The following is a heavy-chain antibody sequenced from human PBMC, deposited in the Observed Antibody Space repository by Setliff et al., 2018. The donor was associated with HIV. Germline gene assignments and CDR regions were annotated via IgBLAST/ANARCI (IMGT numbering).Heavy chain of an antibody. D-gene: IGHD3-10*01. Sequence: GGSLRLSCRGFRTTFSGYGLNWVRQAPGKGLEWVAVIPFDGSSKYYADSVKGRFTISRDNSEGTLYLKANSLRIEDTAMYYCARGGDGLGRYELDLWGQGTMVTVSS. J-gene: IGHJ5*02. CDR1: RTTFSGYG. V-gene: IGHV3-30*03. CDR2: IPFDGSSK. CDR3: ARGGDGLGRYELDL.